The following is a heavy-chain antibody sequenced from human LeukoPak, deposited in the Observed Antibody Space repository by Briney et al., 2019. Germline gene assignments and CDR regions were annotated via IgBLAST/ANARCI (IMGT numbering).Heavy chain of an antibody. CDR3: ARDLVATIGNWFDP. V-gene: IGHV1-2*02. CDR2: TNPDSGGT. CDR1: GYTFTGYY. D-gene: IGHD5-12*01. Sequence: GASVKVSCKASGYTFTGYYMHWVRQAPGQGLEWMGWTNPDSGGTNYAQKFQGRVTMTRDTSISTAYMELSRLRSDDTAVYYCARDLVATIGNWFDPWGQGTLVTVSS. J-gene: IGHJ5*02.